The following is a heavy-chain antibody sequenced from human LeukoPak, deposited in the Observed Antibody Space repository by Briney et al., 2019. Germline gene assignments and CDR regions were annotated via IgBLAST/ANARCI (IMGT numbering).Heavy chain of an antibody. J-gene: IGHJ5*02. D-gene: IGHD3-22*01. CDR2: IKQYGSEK. CDR1: GFTFSDYW. V-gene: IGHV3-7*01. Sequence: GGSLRLSCAASGFTFSDYWMTWGRQAPGKGREWVANIKQYGSEKYYVDSVKGRFTISRDNAKNSLSLHMNRLRAEDTAVYYCARYSSSYGWFDPWGQGTLVTVSS. CDR3: ARYSSSYGWFDP.